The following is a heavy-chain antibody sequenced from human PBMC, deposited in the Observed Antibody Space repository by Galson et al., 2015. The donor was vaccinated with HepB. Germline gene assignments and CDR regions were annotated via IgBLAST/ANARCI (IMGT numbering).Heavy chain of an antibody. V-gene: IGHV3-30*18. CDR3: AKEEVPAAILRPAFDI. D-gene: IGHD2-2*01. CDR2: ISYDGSNK. CDR1: GFTFSSYG. Sequence: SLRLSCAASGFTFSSYGMHWVRQAPGKGLEWVAVISYDGSNKYYADSVKGRFTISRDNSKNTLYLQMNSLRAEDTAVYYCAKEEVPAAILRPAFDIWGQGTMVTVPS. J-gene: IGHJ3*02.